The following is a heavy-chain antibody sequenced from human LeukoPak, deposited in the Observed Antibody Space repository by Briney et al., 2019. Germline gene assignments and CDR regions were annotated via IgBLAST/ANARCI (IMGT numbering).Heavy chain of an antibody. J-gene: IGHJ3*02. V-gene: IGHV1-69*06. D-gene: IGHD2-15*01. CDR2: IIPIFGTA. CDR1: GGTFSSYA. CDR3: ARVGYCSGGSCYGAFDI. Sequence: SVKVSCKASGGTFSSYAISRVRQAPGQGLEWMGGIIPIFGTANYAQKFQGRVTITADKSTSTAYMELSSLRSEDTAVYYCARVGYCSGGSCYGAFDIWGQGTMVTVSS.